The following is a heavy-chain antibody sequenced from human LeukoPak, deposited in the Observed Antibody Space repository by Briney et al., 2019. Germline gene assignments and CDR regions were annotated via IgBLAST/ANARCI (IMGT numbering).Heavy chain of an antibody. J-gene: IGHJ4*02. Sequence: GGSLRLSCAASGFPLSSYIINWVRQAPGKGLEWVSYISSSGSAIYYVDSVKGRFTVSRDNAKNSLFLQMNSPRAEDTAVYYCVRVKGSYFDYWGQGALVTVSS. D-gene: IGHD2-15*01. CDR3: VRVKGSYFDY. CDR2: ISSSGSAI. CDR1: GFPLSSYI. V-gene: IGHV3-48*01.